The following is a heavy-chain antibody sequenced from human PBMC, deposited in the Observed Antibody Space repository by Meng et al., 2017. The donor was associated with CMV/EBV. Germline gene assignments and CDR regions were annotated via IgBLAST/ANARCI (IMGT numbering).Heavy chain of an antibody. CDR3: ARDDGSLDY. D-gene: IGHD2-15*01. CDR2: INPTSGGT. CDR1: GYTFNGYY. Sequence: GHVGRVANEPGSYVRVSLKASGYTFNGYYMHRARQAHGQGLEWMGWINPTSGGTNSAQKFQGSVTMTRDTSISTAYMELSRLISDDTAVYYCARDDGSLDYWGQGTLVTVSS. J-gene: IGHJ4*02. V-gene: IGHV1-2*02.